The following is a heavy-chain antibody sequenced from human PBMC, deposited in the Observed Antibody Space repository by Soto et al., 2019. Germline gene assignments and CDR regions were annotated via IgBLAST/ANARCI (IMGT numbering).Heavy chain of an antibody. CDR2: ITPSGGST. D-gene: IGHD6-13*01. J-gene: IGHJ6*02. CDR1: GYTFTSYY. Sequence: ASVKVSCKASGYTFTSYYMHWVRQAPGQGLEWMGVITPSGGSTTYAQKFQGRVTMTRDTSTSTVYMELSSLRSEDTAVYYCARVIVYSSWYIMPVGHYGLDVWGQGTAVTVSS. CDR3: ARVIVYSSWYIMPVGHYGLDV. V-gene: IGHV1-46*01.